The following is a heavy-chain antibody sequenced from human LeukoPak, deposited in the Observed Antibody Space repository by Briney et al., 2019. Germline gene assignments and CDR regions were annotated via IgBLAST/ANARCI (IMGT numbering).Heavy chain of an antibody. J-gene: IGHJ4*02. V-gene: IGHV3-21*01. CDR3: TLSGY. CDR2: ISRSSSDI. CDR1: GFTFSSYS. Sequence: PGGSLRLSCAASGFTFSSYSMNWVRQSPGKGLEWVSSISRSSSDIHYADSVKGRFTIPRDNAKNSLYLQMNSLRAEDAAVYYCTLSGYWGQGTLVTVSS. D-gene: IGHD2-15*01.